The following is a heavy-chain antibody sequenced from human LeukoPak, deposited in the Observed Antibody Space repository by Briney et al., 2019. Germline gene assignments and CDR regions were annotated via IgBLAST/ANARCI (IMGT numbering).Heavy chain of an antibody. CDR2: ISSSSSYI. D-gene: IGHD1-7*01. Sequence: SGGSLRLSCAASGFTFSSCSMNWVRQAPGKGLEWVSSISSSSSYIYYADSVKGRFTISRDNAKNSLYLQMNSLRAEDTAVYYCARGTPYNWNYLGDYWGQGTLVTVSS. CDR3: ARGTPYNWNYLGDY. CDR1: GFTFSSCS. J-gene: IGHJ4*02. V-gene: IGHV3-21*01.